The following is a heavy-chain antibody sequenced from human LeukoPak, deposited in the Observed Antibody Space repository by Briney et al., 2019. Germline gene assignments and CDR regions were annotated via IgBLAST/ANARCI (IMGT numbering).Heavy chain of an antibody. J-gene: IGHJ4*02. V-gene: IGHV4-59*01. CDR3: ARDTAIGEGEFFFDY. D-gene: IGHD5-18*01. Sequence: SETLSLTCTVSGVSISGYHWSWIRQPPGQGLEWIGYIYYSGSTNYDPSLKGRATISVDTSKNQFSLKLTSVTAADTAVYFCARDTAIGEGEFFFDYWGQGTLVTVSS. CDR1: GVSISGYH. CDR2: IYYSGST.